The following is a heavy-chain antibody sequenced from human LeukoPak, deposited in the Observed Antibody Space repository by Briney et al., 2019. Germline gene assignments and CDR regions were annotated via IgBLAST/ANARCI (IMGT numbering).Heavy chain of an antibody. V-gene: IGHV1-18*01. D-gene: IGHD5-12*01. CDR2: ISAYNGNT. CDR1: GYTFSSYG. Sequence: ASVKLSCKASGYTFSSYGITWVRQAPGQGLEWMGWISAYNGNTNYAQKLQGRVTMTTDTSATTAYMELRSLRSDDTAVYYCVSQVDIVMALPDYWGQGTLVTVSS. CDR3: VSQVDIVMALPDY. J-gene: IGHJ4*02.